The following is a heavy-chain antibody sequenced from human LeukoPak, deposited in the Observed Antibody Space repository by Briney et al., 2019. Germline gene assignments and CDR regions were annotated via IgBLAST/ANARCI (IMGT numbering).Heavy chain of an antibody. D-gene: IGHD1-14*01. CDR1: GGSISHY. J-gene: IGHJ6*02. CDR2: IFYSGGT. V-gene: IGHV4-59*11. Sequence: PSETLSLTCTVSGGSISHYWSWIRQPPGKGLEWIGYIFYSGGTNYNPSLKSRVTISADTSKNQFSLELRSVTAADTAIYYCARDQTRNYYYGMDVWGQGTTVTVSS. CDR3: ARDQTRNYYYGMDV.